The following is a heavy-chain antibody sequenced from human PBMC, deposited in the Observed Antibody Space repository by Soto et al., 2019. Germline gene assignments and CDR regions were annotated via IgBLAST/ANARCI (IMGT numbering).Heavy chain of an antibody. Sequence: SVKVSCKASGGTLSSYTISWVRQAPGQGLEWMGRIIPILGIANYAQKFQGRVTITADKSTSTAYMELSSLRSEDTAVYYCARGIWNSRLGYWGQGTLVTVSS. CDR1: GGTLSSYT. V-gene: IGHV1-69*02. CDR2: IIPILGIA. D-gene: IGHD1-7*01. CDR3: ARGIWNSRLGY. J-gene: IGHJ4*02.